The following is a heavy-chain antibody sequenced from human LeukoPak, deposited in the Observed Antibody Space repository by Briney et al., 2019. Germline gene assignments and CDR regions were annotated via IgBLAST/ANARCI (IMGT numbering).Heavy chain of an antibody. J-gene: IGHJ5*02. V-gene: IGHV4-39*01. Sequence: SETLSLTCTVSGGSISSSSYYWGWIRQPPGKGLEWIGSIYYSGSTYYNPSLKSRVTISVDTSKNQFSLKLSSVTAADTAVYYCARLGAASNWFDPWGQGTLVTASS. CDR2: IYYSGST. CDR1: GGSISSSSYY. CDR3: ARLGAASNWFDP. D-gene: IGHD2-15*01.